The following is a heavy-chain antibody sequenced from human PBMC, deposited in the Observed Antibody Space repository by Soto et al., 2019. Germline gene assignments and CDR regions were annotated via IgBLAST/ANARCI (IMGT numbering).Heavy chain of an antibody. D-gene: IGHD3-3*01. CDR1: LFSRITGGMC. CDR3: ASDIPTGFWVHEYYDMEV. J-gene: IGHJ6*01. Sequence: SGPTLLNPTHTLTLACTFSLFSRITGGMCVSCIRQPPGKALEWLSFIAWNDDEYYNTSLKTRLTISKDNSKNQVVLTMTKMDTVETATYYCASDIPTGFWVHEYYDMEVWGQGTTVTVYS. V-gene: IGHV2-70*12. CDR2: IAWNDDE.